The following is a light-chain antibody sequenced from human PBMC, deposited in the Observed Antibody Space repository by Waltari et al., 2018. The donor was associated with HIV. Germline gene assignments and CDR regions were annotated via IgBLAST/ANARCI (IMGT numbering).Light chain of an antibody. CDR2: DAY. J-gene: IGKJ3*01. V-gene: IGKV1-9*01. CDR1: QGVNSY. CDR3: QELFT. Sequence: DIQLTQSPSFVSASVRDRVTLTCRASQGVNSYIAWYQQKPGNAPNLLVVDAYNLASGVPSRFSGSASGTDFTLTSNSLQPEDLATYYCQELFTFSPGTKVEIK.